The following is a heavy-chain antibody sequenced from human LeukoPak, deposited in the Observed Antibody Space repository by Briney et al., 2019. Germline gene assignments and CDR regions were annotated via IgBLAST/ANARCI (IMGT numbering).Heavy chain of an antibody. Sequence: GGSLRLSCAASGFTFSSYGMHWVRQAPGKGLEWVAFIRYDGSNKYYADSVKGRFTISRDNSKNTLYLQMNSLRAEDTAVYYCAGIVVVVAATLPAFDIWGQGTMVTVSS. CDR3: AGIVVVVAATLPAFDI. D-gene: IGHD2-15*01. CDR2: IRYDGSNK. J-gene: IGHJ3*02. CDR1: GFTFSSYG. V-gene: IGHV3-30*02.